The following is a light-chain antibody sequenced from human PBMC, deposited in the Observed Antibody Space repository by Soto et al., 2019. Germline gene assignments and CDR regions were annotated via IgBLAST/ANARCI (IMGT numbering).Light chain of an antibody. CDR2: GNS. V-gene: IGLV1-40*01. CDR3: QSYDSSLSVYV. J-gene: IGLJ1*01. Sequence: VLTQPPSVSGAPGQRVTISCTGSSSNIGAGYDVHWYQQLPGTAPKLLIYGNSNRPSGVPDRFSGSKSGTSASLAITGLQAEDEADYYCQSYDSSLSVYVFGTGTKLTVL. CDR1: SSNIGAGYD.